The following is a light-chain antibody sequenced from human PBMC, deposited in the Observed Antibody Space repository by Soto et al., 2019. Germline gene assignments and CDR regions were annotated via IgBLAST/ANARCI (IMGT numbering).Light chain of an antibody. Sequence: DIQLTQSPSSLSASVGDRVSISCRASQSISDYLNWYQQKPEKAPKVLIFAASELQSGVPSRFSGSGSGTDFTLTISCLQADDFAAVYCQESYSRTFGQGTRVVL. CDR2: AAS. J-gene: IGKJ1*01. CDR3: QESYSRT. V-gene: IGKV1-39*01. CDR1: QSISDY.